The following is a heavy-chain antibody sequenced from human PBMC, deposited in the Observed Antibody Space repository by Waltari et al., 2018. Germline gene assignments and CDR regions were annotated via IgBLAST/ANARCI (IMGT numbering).Heavy chain of an antibody. J-gene: IGHJ5*02. D-gene: IGHD1-26*01. V-gene: IGHV1-69*01. CDR3: ARDQVGATIWFDP. CDR2: IIPMFGTA. Sequence: QVQLVQSGAEVKKPGSSVKVSCKASAGTFSSYAISWVRQAPGQGLEWMGGIIPMFGTANDAQKVQGRVTSTADEATSTAYMEMSSLRSEDTAVYYWARDQVGATIWFDPGGQGTLVTVSS. CDR1: AGTFSSYA.